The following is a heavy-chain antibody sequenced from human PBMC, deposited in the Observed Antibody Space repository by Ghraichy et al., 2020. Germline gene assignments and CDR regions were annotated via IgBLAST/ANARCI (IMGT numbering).Heavy chain of an antibody. V-gene: IGHV4-34*01. CDR1: GGSFSGYY. CDR3: AAAKYCSSTSCYFNWFDP. CDR2: INHSGST. Sequence: SQTLSLTCAVYGGSFSGYYWSWIRQPPGKGLEWIGEINHSGSTNYNPSLKSRVTISVDTSKNQFSLKLSSVTAADTAVYYCAAAKYCSSTSCYFNWFDPWGQGTLVTVSS. J-gene: IGHJ5*02. D-gene: IGHD2-2*01.